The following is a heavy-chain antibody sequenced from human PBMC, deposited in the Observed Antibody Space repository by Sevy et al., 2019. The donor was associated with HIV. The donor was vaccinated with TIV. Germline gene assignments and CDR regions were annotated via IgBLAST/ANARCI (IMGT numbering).Heavy chain of an antibody. J-gene: IGHJ6*02. CDR3: AREGVDFWSGPVDYYYGMDV. CDR2: IRQDGSEK. D-gene: IGHD3-3*01. V-gene: IGHV3-7*01. Sequence: GGSLRLSCAVSGFTFRNFWMSWVRQAPGKGLEWVANIRQDGSEKYYVDSVRGRFTISRENAKNSLFLQLNSLRADDTAVDYCAREGVDFWSGPVDYYYGMDVWGQGTTVTVSS. CDR1: GFTFRNFW.